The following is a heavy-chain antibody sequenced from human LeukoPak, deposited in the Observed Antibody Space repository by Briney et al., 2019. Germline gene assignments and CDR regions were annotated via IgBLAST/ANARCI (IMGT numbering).Heavy chain of an antibody. V-gene: IGHV3-74*01. CDR2: INFDGSST. CDR3: ARVRHCDY. J-gene: IGHJ4*02. D-gene: IGHD3-10*01. Sequence: GGSLRLSCAASGFTVSSHWMHWVRQAPGKGLVWVSRINFDGSSTSYADSVKGRFTISRDNAKNTLYLQMNSLRAEDTAVYYCARVRHCDYWGQGTLVTVSS. CDR1: GFTVSSHW.